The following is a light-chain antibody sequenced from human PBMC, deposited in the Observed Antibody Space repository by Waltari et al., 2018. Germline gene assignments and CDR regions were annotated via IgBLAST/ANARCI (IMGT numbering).Light chain of an antibody. Sequence: QSALTQPASVSGSPGPSITIPCTGTSSAVGSDNFVSWYQQYPGKAPKLIIYEGTKRPSGVSNRFSASKSGNTASLTIYRLQTEDEATYSCCSYAGSTVIFGGGTSLTVL. CDR1: SSAVGSDNF. V-gene: IGLV2-23*01. CDR2: EGT. J-gene: IGLJ2*01. CDR3: CSYAGSTVI.